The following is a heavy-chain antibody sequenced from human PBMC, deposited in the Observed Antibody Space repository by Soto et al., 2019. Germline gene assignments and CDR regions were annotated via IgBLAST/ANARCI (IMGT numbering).Heavy chain of an antibody. CDR1: GGSISSYY. J-gene: IGHJ4*02. CDR3: ARQVTGTTLSRTGELDY. V-gene: IGHV4-59*08. Sequence: SESLSLTCTVSGGSISSYYWSWIRQLPGKGLEWIGYILYSGNHNYNTSSKSRVTISVDMSKNQFSLKLSAATAADTAVYYCARQVTGTTLSRTGELDYWGQGTLVTVSS. D-gene: IGHD1-20*01. CDR2: ILYSGNH.